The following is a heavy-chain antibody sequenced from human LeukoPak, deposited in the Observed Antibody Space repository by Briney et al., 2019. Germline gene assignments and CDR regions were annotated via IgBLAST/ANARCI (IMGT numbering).Heavy chain of an antibody. D-gene: IGHD4-17*01. J-gene: IGHJ3*02. V-gene: IGHV3-66*01. CDR2: IYSGGST. Sequence: GGSLRLSCTASGFTVSSNYMSWVRQAPGKGLEWFSSIYSGGSTYYADSLNGRFTISRDTSKNTLYLQMNTLRAEDTAVYFCARETLRGGGAFDIWGQGTMVTVSS. CDR1: GFTVSSNY. CDR3: ARETLRGGGAFDI.